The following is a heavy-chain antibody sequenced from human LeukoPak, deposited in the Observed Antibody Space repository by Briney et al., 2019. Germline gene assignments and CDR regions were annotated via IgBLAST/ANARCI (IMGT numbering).Heavy chain of an antibody. J-gene: IGHJ4*02. CDR1: GFTFRSYS. Sequence: GGSLRLSCAASGFTFRSYSMNWDRQAPGKGLEGVSSVSSSSGYIYYGDSVKGRFHISRDNAKNSLYLQMNSLRTEDTAVYFCARDLRSMDSSGYYYIDYWGQGTLVTVSS. CDR2: VSSSSGYI. D-gene: IGHD3-22*01. CDR3: ARDLRSMDSSGYYYIDY. V-gene: IGHV3-21*01.